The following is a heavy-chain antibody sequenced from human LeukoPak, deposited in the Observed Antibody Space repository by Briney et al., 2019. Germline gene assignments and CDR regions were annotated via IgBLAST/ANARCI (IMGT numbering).Heavy chain of an antibody. CDR2: INPNSGGT. CDR1: AYTFTGYY. D-gene: IGHD6-19*01. CDR3: ARDGSRSSGWGFDY. J-gene: IGHJ4*02. V-gene: IGHV1-2*06. Sequence: ASVKVSCKASAYTFTGYYLHWVRQAPGQGLEWMGRINPNSGGTNYAQKFQGRVTMTRDTSISTAYMELSRLRSDDTAVYYCARDGSRSSGWGFDYWGQGTLVTVSS.